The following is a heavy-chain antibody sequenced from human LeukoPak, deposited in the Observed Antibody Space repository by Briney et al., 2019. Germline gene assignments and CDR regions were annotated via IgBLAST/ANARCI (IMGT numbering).Heavy chain of an antibody. J-gene: IGHJ4*02. CDR3: ARGRYSSGWYDY. Sequence: SETLSLTCAVYGGSFSGYYWSWIRQPPGKGLEWIGEINHSGSTNYNPSLKSRVAISVDTSKNQFSLKLSSVTAADTAVYYCARGRYSSGWYDYWGQGTLVTVSS. D-gene: IGHD6-19*01. CDR1: GGSFSGYY. CDR2: INHSGST. V-gene: IGHV4-34*01.